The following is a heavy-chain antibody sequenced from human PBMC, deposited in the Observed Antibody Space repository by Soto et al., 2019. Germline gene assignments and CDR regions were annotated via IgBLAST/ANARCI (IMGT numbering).Heavy chain of an antibody. CDR3: AGGGYSYGYTYYYYYGMDV. Sequence: QVQLVQSGAEVTKPGSSVKVSCKASGGTFSSYAISWVRQAPGQGLEWMGGIIPIFGTANYAQKFQGRVTITADESTSTAYMELSSLRSEDTAVYYCAGGGYSYGYTYYYYYGMDVWGQGTTVTVSS. J-gene: IGHJ6*02. D-gene: IGHD5-18*01. CDR2: IIPIFGTA. V-gene: IGHV1-69*01. CDR1: GGTFSSYA.